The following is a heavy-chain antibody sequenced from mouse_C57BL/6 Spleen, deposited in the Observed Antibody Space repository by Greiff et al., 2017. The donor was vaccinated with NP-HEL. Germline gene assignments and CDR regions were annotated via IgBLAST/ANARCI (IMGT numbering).Heavy chain of an antibody. CDR1: GYSFTSYY. Sequence: QVQLQQSGPELVKPGASVKISCKASGYSFTSYYIHWVKQRPGQGLEWIGWIYPGSGNTKYNEKFKGKATLTADTSSSTAYMQLSSLTSEDSAVYYCARYSSGSFAYWGQGTLVTVSA. J-gene: IGHJ3*01. CDR3: ARYSSGSFAY. V-gene: IGHV1-66*01. D-gene: IGHD3-2*02. CDR2: IYPGSGNT.